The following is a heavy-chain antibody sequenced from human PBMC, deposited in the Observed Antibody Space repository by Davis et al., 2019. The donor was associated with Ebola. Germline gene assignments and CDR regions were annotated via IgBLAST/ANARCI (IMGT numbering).Heavy chain of an antibody. J-gene: IGHJ6*02. D-gene: IGHD5-12*01. V-gene: IGHV3-53*01. CDR3: AKFRGYSGYLYYYYGMDV. CDR2: IYSGGST. CDR1: GFTVSSNY. Sequence: PGGSLRLSCAVSGFTVSSNYMSWVRQAPGKGLEWVSVIYSGGSTYYADSVKGRFTISRDNSKNTLYLQMNSLRAEDTAVYYCAKFRGYSGYLYYYYGMDVWGQGTTVTVSS.